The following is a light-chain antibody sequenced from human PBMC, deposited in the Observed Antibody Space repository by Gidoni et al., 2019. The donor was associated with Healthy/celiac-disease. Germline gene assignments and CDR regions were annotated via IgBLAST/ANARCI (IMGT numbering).Light chain of an antibody. CDR3: QSYDSSLSGSV. J-gene: IGLJ2*01. Sequence: QSVLTQPPSVSGAPGQRVTISCTGSSSNIGAGYDVRWYQQLPGTAPKLLIYGNSNRPSGVPDRFSCSKSGTSASLAISGLQAEDEADYYCQSYDSSLSGSVFGGGTKLTVL. CDR2: GNS. V-gene: IGLV1-40*01. CDR1: SSNIGAGYD.